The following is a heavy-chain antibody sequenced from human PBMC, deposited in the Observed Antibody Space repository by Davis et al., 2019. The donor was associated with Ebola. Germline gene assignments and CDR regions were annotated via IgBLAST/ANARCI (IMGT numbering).Heavy chain of an antibody. Sequence: GESLKISCAASGFTFSSCWMHWVRQTPGKGLVWVARIKNDGSTTIYADSVKDRFIISRDNAKNTLYLQMNSLRAEDTAVYYCAKDRVVVVAAYFDYWGQGTLVTVSS. CDR2: IKNDGSTT. CDR1: GFTFSSCW. J-gene: IGHJ4*02. CDR3: AKDRVVVVAAYFDY. V-gene: IGHV3-74*01. D-gene: IGHD2-15*01.